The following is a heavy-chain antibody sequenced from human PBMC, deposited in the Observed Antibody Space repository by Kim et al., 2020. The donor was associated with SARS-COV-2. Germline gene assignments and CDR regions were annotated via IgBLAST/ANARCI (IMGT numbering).Heavy chain of an antibody. D-gene: IGHD4-17*01. CDR2: IWYDGSNK. Sequence: GGSLRLSCAASGFTFSSYGMHWVRQAPGKGLEWVAVIWYDGSNKYYADSVKGRFTISRDNSKNTLYLQMNSLRAEDTAVYYCARDPLYGDYVPFDYWGQGTLVTVSS. CDR3: ARDPLYGDYVPFDY. J-gene: IGHJ4*02. V-gene: IGHV3-33*01. CDR1: GFTFSSYG.